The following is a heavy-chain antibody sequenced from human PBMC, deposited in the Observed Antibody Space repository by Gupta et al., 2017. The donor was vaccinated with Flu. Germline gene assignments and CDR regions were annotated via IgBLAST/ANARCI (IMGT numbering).Heavy chain of an antibody. CDR3: ARLVAHTALDY. Sequence: QLQLQESGPGLVKPSETLSLTCTVSGVSISSNSSYWGWIRQPPGKGLEWIGSLYYGGSTYYNPSLKSRVTISVDTSKNQFSLKRSSVTAADTAMYYCARLVAHTALDYWGQGALVTVSS. CDR2: LYYGGST. J-gene: IGHJ4*02. V-gene: IGHV4-39*01. CDR1: GVSISSNSSY. D-gene: IGHD5-12*01.